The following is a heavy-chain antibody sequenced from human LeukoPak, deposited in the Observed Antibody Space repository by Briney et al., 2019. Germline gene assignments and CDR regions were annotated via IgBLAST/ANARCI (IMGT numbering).Heavy chain of an antibody. CDR3: ASTLSNYDRTLDY. V-gene: IGHV4-30-2*01. Sequence: SETLSLTCAVSGGSISGGGYSWSWIRQPPGKGLEWIGYIYHSGSTYYNPSLKSRVTISVDRSKNQFSLKLSSVTAADTAVYYCASTLSNYDRTLDYWGQGTLVTVSS. CDR1: GGSISGGGYS. J-gene: IGHJ4*02. CDR2: IYHSGST. D-gene: IGHD3-22*01.